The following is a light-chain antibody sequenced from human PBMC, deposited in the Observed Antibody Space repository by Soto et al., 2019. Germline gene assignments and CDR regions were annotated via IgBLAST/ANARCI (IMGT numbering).Light chain of an antibody. J-gene: IGKJ1*01. Sequence: EIALTQSPGTLSLSPGERATLSCRASQSVSSSYLAWYRQKPGQAPRLLIYGASSRATGIPARFSGSGSGTEFTLTISSLQPKDFAVYYCQQYYNWPRTFGQGTKVDI. CDR2: GAS. CDR3: QQYYNWPRT. V-gene: IGKV3-20*01. CDR1: QSVSSSY.